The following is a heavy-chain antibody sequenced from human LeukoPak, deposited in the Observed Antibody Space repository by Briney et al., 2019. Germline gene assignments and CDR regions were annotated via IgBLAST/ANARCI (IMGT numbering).Heavy chain of an antibody. D-gene: IGHD3-3*01. J-gene: IGHJ4*02. Sequence: GGSLRLSCAASGFTFSSYSMNWVRQAPGKGLEWVPSISSSSSYIYYADSVKGRFTISRDNSKNTLYLQMNSLRAEDTAVYYCAKDPRFLEWLLPAPSYFDYWGQGTLVTVSS. CDR2: ISSSSSYI. CDR3: AKDPRFLEWLLPAPSYFDY. V-gene: IGHV3-21*01. CDR1: GFTFSSYS.